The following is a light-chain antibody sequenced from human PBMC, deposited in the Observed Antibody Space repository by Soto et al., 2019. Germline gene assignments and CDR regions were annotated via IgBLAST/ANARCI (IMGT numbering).Light chain of an antibody. CDR1: SGHSSNA. V-gene: IGLV4-69*01. Sequence: QLALTQSPSASASLGASVKLTCTLSSGHSSNAIAWHQQQPEKGPRYLMKLNNDGSHTKGDGIPDRFSGSSSGAERYLTISSLQSEDEADYYCQTWGTDIVIFGGGTKVTVL. CDR3: QTWGTDIVI. J-gene: IGLJ2*01. CDR2: LNNDGSH.